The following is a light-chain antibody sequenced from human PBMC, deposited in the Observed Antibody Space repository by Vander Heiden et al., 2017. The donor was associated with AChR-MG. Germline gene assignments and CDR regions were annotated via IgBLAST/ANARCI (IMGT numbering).Light chain of an antibody. Sequence: QSALTQPAPVSGSPGQSLAISCTGTSSDVGGYDFVSWYQQHPGKVPKLIIYDVTNRPSGVSNRFSGLKSGNTASVTISGLQAEDEAEYYCSSYTSSATAVVFGGGTKLTVL. V-gene: IGLV2-14*01. CDR1: SSDVGGYDF. CDR2: DVT. J-gene: IGLJ2*01. CDR3: SSYTSSATAVV.